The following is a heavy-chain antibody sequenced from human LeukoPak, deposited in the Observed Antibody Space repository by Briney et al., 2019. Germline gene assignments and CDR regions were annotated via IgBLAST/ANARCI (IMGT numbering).Heavy chain of an antibody. V-gene: IGHV4-34*01. CDR2: INHSGST. D-gene: IGHD2-2*01. Sequence: PSETLSLTCAVYGGSFSGYYWSWIRQPPGKGLEWLGEINHSGSTNYNPSLKSRVTISVDTSKNQSSLKLSSVIAADTAVYYCARAPPNYQLLPEDAFDIWGQGTMVTVSS. J-gene: IGHJ3*02. CDR1: GGSFSGYY. CDR3: ARAPPNYQLLPEDAFDI.